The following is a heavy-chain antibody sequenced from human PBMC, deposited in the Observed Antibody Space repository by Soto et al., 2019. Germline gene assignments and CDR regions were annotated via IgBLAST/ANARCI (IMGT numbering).Heavy chain of an antibody. CDR2: ISSSSSYI. Sequence: GGSLRLSCAASGFTFSSYSMNWVRQAPGKGLEWVSSISSSSSYIYYADSVKGRFTISRDNAKNSLYLQMNSLRAEDTALYYCARGDPMLVVVSRHWGQALLGTGSA. V-gene: IGHV3-21*01. D-gene: IGHD3-22*01. CDR3: ARGDPMLVVVSRH. CDR1: GFTFSSYS. J-gene: IGHJ4*02.